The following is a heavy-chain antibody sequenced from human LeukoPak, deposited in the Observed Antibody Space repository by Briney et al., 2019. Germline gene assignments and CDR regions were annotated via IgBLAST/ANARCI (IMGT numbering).Heavy chain of an antibody. J-gene: IGHJ4*02. V-gene: IGHV3-23*01. CDR3: AKDIALYGFHYFDY. Sequence: GGSLRLSCAASGFTFSSYAMSWVRQAPGKGLEWVSAISGSGGSTYYADSVKGRFTISRDNSKNTLYLQMNSLRAEDTALYYCAKDIALYGFHYFDYWGQGTLVTVSS. D-gene: IGHD4-17*01. CDR1: GFTFSSYA. CDR2: ISGSGGST.